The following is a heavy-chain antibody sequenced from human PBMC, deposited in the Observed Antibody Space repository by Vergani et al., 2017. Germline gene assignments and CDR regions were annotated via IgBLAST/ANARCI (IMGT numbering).Heavy chain of an antibody. Sequence: QVTLKESGPVLVKQTENLTLTCTFSGFSLSPSGVGVGWIRQPPGKALEWLALIYWDDDKRYSPSLKSRLTITKDTSKNQVVLTMTNMDPVDTATDYCAHSSPTYYYDSSGYYLYWYFDLWGRGTLVTVSS. D-gene: IGHD3-22*01. CDR3: AHSSPTYYYDSSGYYLYWYFDL. J-gene: IGHJ2*01. CDR1: GFSLSPSGVG. V-gene: IGHV2-5*02. CDR2: IYWDDDK.